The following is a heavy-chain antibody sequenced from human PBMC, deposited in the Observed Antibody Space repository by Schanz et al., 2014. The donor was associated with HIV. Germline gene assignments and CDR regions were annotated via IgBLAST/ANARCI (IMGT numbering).Heavy chain of an antibody. J-gene: IGHJ6*02. Sequence: EVQLLESGGGLVQPGGSLRLSCAASGFTFSSYAMSWVRQAPGKGLEWVSAISGSGGSTYYADSVKGRFTISRDNSKNTLYLQMNSLRIEDTAVYYCAKDTVARLVVPEGGMDVWGQGTTVTVSS. CDR2: ISGSGGST. V-gene: IGHV3-23*01. CDR1: GFTFSSYA. CDR3: AKDTVARLVVPEGGMDV. D-gene: IGHD2-2*01.